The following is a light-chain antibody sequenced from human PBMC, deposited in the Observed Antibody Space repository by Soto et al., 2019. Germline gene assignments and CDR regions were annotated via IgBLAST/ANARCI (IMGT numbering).Light chain of an antibody. CDR3: QQYNSYSYT. CDR1: QSISSW. V-gene: IGKV1-5*01. J-gene: IGKJ2*01. Sequence: DIQMTQSPSTLSASVGDRVTITCRAIQSISSWLAWYQQKPGKAPKLLIYDASSLERGVPSRFSGSGSGTEFSLTISSLQPDDFATYYCQQYNSYSYTFGQGNKLEIQ. CDR2: DAS.